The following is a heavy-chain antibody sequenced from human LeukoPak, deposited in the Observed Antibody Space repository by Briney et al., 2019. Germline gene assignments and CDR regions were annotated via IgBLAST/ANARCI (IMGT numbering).Heavy chain of an antibody. CDR3: ARMTSGAFDM. J-gene: IGHJ3*02. Sequence: SETLSLTCAVYSGSFNGYYWSWIRQPPGKGLEWIGEINHCGSTNYNPSLKSRVTMSVDTSKNQFSLKLSSVTAADPAVCYCARMTSGAFDMWGQGTMVTVSS. V-gene: IGHV4-34*01. CDR2: INHCGST. CDR1: SGSFNGYY.